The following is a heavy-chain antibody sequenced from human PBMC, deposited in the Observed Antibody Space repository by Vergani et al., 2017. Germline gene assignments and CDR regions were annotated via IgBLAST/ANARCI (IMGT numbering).Heavy chain of an antibody. CDR2: INHSGST. Sequence: QVQLQQWGAGLLKPSETLSLTFAGHGGSFSGYYWSWIRQPPGKGLGWSGEINHSGSTNYNPSLKSRVTISVDTSKNQFSLKLSSVTAADTAVYYCARVKGGLRFLEWSARSYYYDYGMDVWGQGTTVTVSS. D-gene: IGHD3-3*01. J-gene: IGHJ6*02. CDR1: GGSFSGYY. CDR3: ARVKGGLRFLEWSARSYYYDYGMDV. V-gene: IGHV4-34*01.